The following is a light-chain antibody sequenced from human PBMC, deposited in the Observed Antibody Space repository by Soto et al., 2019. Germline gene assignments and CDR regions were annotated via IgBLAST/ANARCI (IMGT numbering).Light chain of an antibody. Sequence: EIALTQSPATLSLTPGERATLSCRASQSVSSYLAWYQQKPGQAPRLLIYDASNRATGIPARFSGSGSGTDFTLTISSLEPEDFAVYYCQQRSNWSFGGGTKVDIK. J-gene: IGKJ4*01. CDR1: QSVSSY. CDR3: QQRSNWS. V-gene: IGKV3-11*01. CDR2: DAS.